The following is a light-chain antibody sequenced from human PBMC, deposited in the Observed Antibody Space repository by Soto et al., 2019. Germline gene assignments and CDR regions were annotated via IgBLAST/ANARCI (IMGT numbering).Light chain of an antibody. J-gene: IGKJ1*01. CDR2: GAS. V-gene: IGKV3-20*01. CDR1: QSVSSR. CDR3: QQYGGSTRT. Sequence: EIVMTQSPGTLSLSPGERATLSCRASQSVSSRLAWYQQKPGQAPRLLIHGASSRATGVPDRITGSGSGTDFTLSISRLEPEDFAVYYCQQYGGSTRTFGQGTKVVIK.